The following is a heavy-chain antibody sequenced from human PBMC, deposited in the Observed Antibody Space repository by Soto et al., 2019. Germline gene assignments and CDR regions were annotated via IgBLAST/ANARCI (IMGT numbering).Heavy chain of an antibody. CDR2: IYYSGST. D-gene: IGHD3-16*01. J-gene: IGHJ6*02. V-gene: IGHV4-31*03. CDR1: GGSISRGGYY. CDR3: ARRAHMSRRGETFSYYYYGMYV. Sequence: SETLSLTCTVSGGSISRGGYYWSWIHQHPGKGLEWIGYIYYSGSTYYNPSLKSRVTISVDTSKNQFSLKLSSVTAADTAVYYCARRAHMSRRGETFSYYYYGMYVWGQGTTVTVS.